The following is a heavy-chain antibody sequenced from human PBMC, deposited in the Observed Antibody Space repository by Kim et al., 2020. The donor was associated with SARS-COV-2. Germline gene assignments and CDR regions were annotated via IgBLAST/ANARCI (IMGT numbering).Heavy chain of an antibody. CDR3: AKIEQWLVRGYYYYGMDV. D-gene: IGHD6-19*01. J-gene: IGHJ6*02. V-gene: IGHV3-33*06. CDR1: GFTFSSYG. Sequence: GGSLRLSCAASGFTFSSYGMHWVRQAPGKGLEWVAVIWYDGSNKYYADSVKGRFTISRDNSKNTLYLQMNSLRAEDTAVYYCAKIEQWLVRGYYYYGMDVWGQGTTVTVSS. CDR2: IWYDGSNK.